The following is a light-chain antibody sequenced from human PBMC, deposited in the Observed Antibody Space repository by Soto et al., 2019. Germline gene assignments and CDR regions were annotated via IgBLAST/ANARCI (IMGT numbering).Light chain of an antibody. Sequence: EVVLTQSPVTLSLSPGERATLSCRASQNINNYLAWYQRKPGQPPRLLIYDAFNRATGIPARFSGSGSGTDFILTISSLEPEDFGVYYCQQRNNWVTFGGGTKVEIK. J-gene: IGKJ4*01. CDR1: QNINNY. V-gene: IGKV3-11*01. CDR3: QQRNNWVT. CDR2: DAF.